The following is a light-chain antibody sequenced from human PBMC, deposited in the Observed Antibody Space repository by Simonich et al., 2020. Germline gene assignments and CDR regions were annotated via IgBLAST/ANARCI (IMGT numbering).Light chain of an antibody. V-gene: IGKV1-8*01. CDR2: AAS. CDR3: QQYYSYPPLT. J-gene: IGKJ4*01. Sequence: AIRMTQSPSSLSASTGDRVTITCRASQGISIYLAWYQQKPGKAPKLLIYAASTLQSGVPSRFSGSGSGTDFTLTISCLQSEDFATYYCQQYYSYPPLTFGGGTKVEIK. CDR1: QGISIY.